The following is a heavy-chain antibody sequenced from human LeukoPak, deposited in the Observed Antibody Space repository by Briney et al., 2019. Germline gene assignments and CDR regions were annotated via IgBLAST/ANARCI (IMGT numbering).Heavy chain of an antibody. CDR1: GGTFSSYA. D-gene: IGHD3-16*02. CDR3: ARDPGSAFGGVIVKVYYYYMDV. V-gene: IGHV1-69*13. Sequence: ASVKVSCKASGGTFSSYAFTWVRQAPGQGLEWMGGIIPLFGTANYAQKFQGRVTITADESTSTVYMELSSLRSEDTAVYYCARDPGSAFGGVIVKVYYYYMDVWGKGTTVTVSS. J-gene: IGHJ6*03. CDR2: IIPLFGTA.